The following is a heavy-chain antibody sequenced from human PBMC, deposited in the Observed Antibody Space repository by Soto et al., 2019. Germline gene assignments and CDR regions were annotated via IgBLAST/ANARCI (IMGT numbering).Heavy chain of an antibody. Sequence: EVQLLVSGGGLVQPGGSLRLSCAASGFTFSSYAMSWVRQAPGKGLEWVSAISGSCGSTYYADSVKGRFTISRDNSKNTLYLQMNSLRAEDTAVYYCAKDSVLQYYGSGSRVYDYWGQGTLGTVSS. V-gene: IGHV3-23*01. CDR3: AKDSVLQYYGSGSRVYDY. J-gene: IGHJ4*02. CDR1: GFTFSSYA. D-gene: IGHD3-10*01. CDR2: ISGSCGST.